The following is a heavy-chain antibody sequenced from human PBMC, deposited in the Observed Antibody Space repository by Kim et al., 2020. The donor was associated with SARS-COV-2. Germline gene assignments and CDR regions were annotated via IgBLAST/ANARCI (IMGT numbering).Heavy chain of an antibody. Sequence: GGSLRLSCVASGFTFSYYHMVWVRQAPGKGLECVAPSNKEGSEMAYVDSVRGRFTMSRDNAKNSLYLQMTNLKAEDTAVYYCARDDWASFDNWGQGTLVIVSS. V-gene: IGHV3-7*01. CDR3: ARDDWASFDN. CDR2: SNKEGSEM. J-gene: IGHJ4*02. CDR1: GFTFSYYH. D-gene: IGHD3-9*01.